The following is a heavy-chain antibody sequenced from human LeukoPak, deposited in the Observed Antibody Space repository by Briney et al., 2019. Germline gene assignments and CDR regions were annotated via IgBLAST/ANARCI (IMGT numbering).Heavy chain of an antibody. CDR1: GFIFSSYA. J-gene: IGHJ4*02. V-gene: IGHV3-30*04. CDR2: MSYDGLKK. Sequence: GRSLRLSCAASGFIFSSYAMHWVRQAPGKGLEWVALMSYDGLKKYYADSVKGRFTISRDNSKNTLYLQMNSLRTDDTAVYYCAKDGLRPQKYYFENWGQGTLVTVSS. CDR3: AKDGLRPQKYYFEN.